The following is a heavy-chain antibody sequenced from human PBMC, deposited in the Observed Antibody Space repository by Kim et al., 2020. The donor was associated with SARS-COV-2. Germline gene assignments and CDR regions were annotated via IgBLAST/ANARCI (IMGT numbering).Heavy chain of an antibody. Sequence: SETLSLTCAVYGGSFSGYYWSWIRQPPGKGLEWIGEINHSGSTNYNPSLKSRVTISVDTSKNQCSLKLSSVTAADTAVYYCARVVASRYYYYGMDVWGQGTTVTVSS. V-gene: IGHV4-34*01. J-gene: IGHJ6*02. D-gene: IGHD1-1*01. CDR2: INHSGST. CDR1: GGSFSGYY. CDR3: ARVVASRYYYYGMDV.